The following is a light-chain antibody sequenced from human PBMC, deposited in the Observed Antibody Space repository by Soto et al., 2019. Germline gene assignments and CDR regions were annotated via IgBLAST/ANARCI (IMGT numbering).Light chain of an antibody. CDR2: GAS. Sequence: EIMMTQSPGTLSVSPGEGATLSCTASQSVNRNLAWYQQKPGRPPRLLLYGASTSATGITVRFRGSGSGTEFTLTISRLQYEDSAVYYCHQYNSWPRGTFGPGTKVDIK. CDR1: QSVNRN. CDR3: HQYNSWPRGT. J-gene: IGKJ3*01. V-gene: IGKV3-15*01.